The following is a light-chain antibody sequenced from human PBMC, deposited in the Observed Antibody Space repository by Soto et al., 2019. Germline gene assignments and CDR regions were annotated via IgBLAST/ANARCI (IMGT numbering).Light chain of an antibody. CDR2: DVN. CDR1: SGDVGSYKH. CDR3: CSYAGSYTYV. V-gene: IGLV2-11*01. Sequence: QSALTQPASVSGSPGQSISVSCTGSSGDVGSYKHVSWYQQHPGKAPKLIIYDVNKRPSGVPDRFSGSKSGNTASLTISGLQAEDEADYYCCSYAGSYTYVFGTGTKVTVL. J-gene: IGLJ1*01.